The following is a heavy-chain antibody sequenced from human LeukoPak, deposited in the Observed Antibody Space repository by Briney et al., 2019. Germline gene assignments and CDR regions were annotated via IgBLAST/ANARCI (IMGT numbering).Heavy chain of an antibody. D-gene: IGHD2-21*02. J-gene: IGHJ1*01. CDR3: ARDLCQGGDCYSSYFQH. CDR1: GYTFTNYY. Sequence: ASVKVSCKASGYTFTNYYMHWVRQAPGQGLEWMGIINPSGGSPSYAQKFQGRVTMTRDTSTSTVYMELSSLRSEDTAVYYCARDLCQGGDCYSSYFQHWGQGTLVTVSS. CDR2: INPSGGSP. V-gene: IGHV1-46*01.